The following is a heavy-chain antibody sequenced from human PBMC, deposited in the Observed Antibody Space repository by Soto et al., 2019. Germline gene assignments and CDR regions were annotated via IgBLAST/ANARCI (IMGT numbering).Heavy chain of an antibody. CDR2: IYYSGST. V-gene: IGHV4-31*03. J-gene: IGHJ6*02. CDR1: GGSISSGGYY. CDR3: ARDLRYGDYESYGMDV. D-gene: IGHD4-17*01. Sequence: QVQLQESGPGLVKPSQTLSLTCTVSGGSISSGGYYWSWIRQHPGKGLEWIGYIYYSGSTYYNPSLKSRVTISVXTXKXXVSLKLSSVTAADTAVYYCARDLRYGDYESYGMDVWGQGTTVTVSS.